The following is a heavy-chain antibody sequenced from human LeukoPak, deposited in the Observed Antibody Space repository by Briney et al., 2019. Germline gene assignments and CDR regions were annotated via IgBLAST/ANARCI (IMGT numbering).Heavy chain of an antibody. CDR2: VNSDGSTT. CDR1: GFTFSSYW. CDR3: ARATYTSSRFDF. V-gene: IGHV3-74*03. Sequence: GGSLRLSCAASGFTFSSYWIHWVRQAPGKGLAWVSRVNSDGSTTTYADSVKGRFTISRDNAKNTVYLQMNSLRAEDTGVYYCARATYTSSRFDFWGQGTLVTVSS. J-gene: IGHJ4*02. D-gene: IGHD6-13*01.